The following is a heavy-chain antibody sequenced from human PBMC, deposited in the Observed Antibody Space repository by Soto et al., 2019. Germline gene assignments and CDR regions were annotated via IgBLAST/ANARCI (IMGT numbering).Heavy chain of an antibody. CDR1: GFTFISYA. CDR3: AKHDYGDHTVWFDP. J-gene: IGHJ5*02. V-gene: IGHV3-23*01. D-gene: IGHD4-17*01. Sequence: PGGSLRLSCAASGFTFISYAMSWVLQAPGKGLEWVSAISGSGGSTYYADSVKGRFTISRGNSKNTLYLQMNSLRAEDTAVYYCAKHDYGDHTVWFDPWGQGTLVTVSS. CDR2: ISGSGGST.